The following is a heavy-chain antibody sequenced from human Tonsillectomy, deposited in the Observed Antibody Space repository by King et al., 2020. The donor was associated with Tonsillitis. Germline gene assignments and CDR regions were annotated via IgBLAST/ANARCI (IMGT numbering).Heavy chain of an antibody. CDR2: ISAYNGNR. V-gene: IGHV1-18*04. Sequence: VQLVESGAEVKKPGASVKVSCKASGYTFTSYGISWVRQAPGQGLEWMGWISAYNGNRNYAQKLQGRVTMTTDTSTSTAYMELRSLRSDDTAVYYCARGQIVEEVTAPMGYWGQGTLVTVSS. CDR3: ARGQIVEEVTAPMGY. CDR1: GYTFTSYG. D-gene: IGHD2-21*02. J-gene: IGHJ4*02.